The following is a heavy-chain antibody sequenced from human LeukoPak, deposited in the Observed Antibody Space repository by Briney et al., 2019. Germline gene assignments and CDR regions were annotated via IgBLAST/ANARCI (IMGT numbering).Heavy chain of an antibody. CDR1: GFTSDDYA. D-gene: IGHD3-10*01. CDR2: FSWDGGST. CDR3: AKGLSEKFGESLYHYYYYMDV. J-gene: IGHJ6*03. Sequence: GGSLRLSCAAPGFTSDDYAMHWVRQAPGKGLEWVSLFSWDGGSTYYADSVKGRFTISRDNSNNSLYLQMNSLRAEDTALYYCAKGLSEKFGESLYHYYYYMDVWGKGTTVTVSS. V-gene: IGHV3-43D*03.